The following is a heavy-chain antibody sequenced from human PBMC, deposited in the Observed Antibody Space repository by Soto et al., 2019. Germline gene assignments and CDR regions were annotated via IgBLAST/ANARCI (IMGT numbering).Heavy chain of an antibody. CDR1: GFTLSSYL. Sequence: TGGSLRLSCAASGFTLSSYLMSWVSQAPGKGLEWVANIKQDGSEKSYVASVKGRFTVSRDNAKNSLYLQMNSLRAEGTAVYYCARECTFGHRCVDYWGQGTPVTVSS. CDR3: ARECTFGHRCVDY. V-gene: IGHV3-7*01. J-gene: IGHJ4*02. D-gene: IGHD3-16*01. CDR2: IKQDGSEK.